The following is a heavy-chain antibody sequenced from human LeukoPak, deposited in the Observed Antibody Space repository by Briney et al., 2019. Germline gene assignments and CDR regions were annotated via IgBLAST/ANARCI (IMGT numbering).Heavy chain of an antibody. J-gene: IGHJ5*02. Sequence: GGSLRLSCAASGFTFDDYSMHWVRQAPGKGLEWVSGISWNSGGAGYADSVKGRFTISRDNAKNSLYLQMNSLRTEDTAWDYCEKNRTYRGYEALDTGGQGPRATASS. V-gene: IGHV3-9*01. CDR1: GFTFDDYS. CDR3: EKNRTYRGYEALDT. CDR2: ISWNSGGA. D-gene: IGHD5-12*01.